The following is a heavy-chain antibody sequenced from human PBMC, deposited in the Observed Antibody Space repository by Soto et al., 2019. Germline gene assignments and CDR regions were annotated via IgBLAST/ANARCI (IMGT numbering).Heavy chain of an antibody. CDR3: AKPGTGGYYFDF. V-gene: IGHV3-23*01. D-gene: IGHD7-27*01. Sequence: GGSLRLSXAASGFTFSTYAMTWVRQAPGKGLEWVSSLSGGGNTRYYADSVKGRFTISRDNSKNTVYLQMNSLRAEDTAVYYCAKPGTGGYYFDFWGQGTLVTVSS. J-gene: IGHJ4*02. CDR1: GFTFSTYA. CDR2: LSGGGNTR.